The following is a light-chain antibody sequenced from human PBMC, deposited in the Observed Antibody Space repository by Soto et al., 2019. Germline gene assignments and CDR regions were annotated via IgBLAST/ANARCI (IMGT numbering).Light chain of an antibody. CDR1: QYVGTR. CDR3: QHYNSYSEA. V-gene: IGKV3-15*01. Sequence: EIVLTQSPATLSSSPGETATLSYRASQYVGTRLAWYQHKPGQAPRLLIYGASTRATGVPVRFSGSGSGTEFTLTISSLQPDDFATYYCQHYNSYSEAFGQGTKVDIK. J-gene: IGKJ1*01. CDR2: GAS.